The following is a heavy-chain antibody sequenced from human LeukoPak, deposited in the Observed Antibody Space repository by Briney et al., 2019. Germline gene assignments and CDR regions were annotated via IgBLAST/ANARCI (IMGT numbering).Heavy chain of an antibody. Sequence: GGSLRPSCAASGFTFSSYWMHWVRQAPGKGLVWVSRINSDGSSTNYADSVKGRFTISRDNAKNTLYLQMNSLRAEDTAVYYCARSPRYTGYSNYYYYGMDVWGQGTTVTVSS. CDR2: INSDGSST. CDR1: GFTFSSYW. V-gene: IGHV3-74*01. J-gene: IGHJ6*02. CDR3: ARSPRYTGYSNYYYYGMDV. D-gene: IGHD5-18*01.